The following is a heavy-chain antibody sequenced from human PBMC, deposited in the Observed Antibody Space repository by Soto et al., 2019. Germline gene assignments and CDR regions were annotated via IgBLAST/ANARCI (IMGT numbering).Heavy chain of an antibody. D-gene: IGHD4-4*01. J-gene: IGHJ6*02. Sequence: GGSLRLSCAASGFTFSSYGMHWVRQAPGKGLEWVAVISYDGSNKYYADSVKGRFTISRDNSKNTLYLQMNSLRAEDTAVYYCAKDIRLQRRYYYGMDVWGQGTTVTVSS. CDR3: AKDIRLQRRYYYGMDV. CDR2: ISYDGSNK. V-gene: IGHV3-30*18. CDR1: GFTFSSYG.